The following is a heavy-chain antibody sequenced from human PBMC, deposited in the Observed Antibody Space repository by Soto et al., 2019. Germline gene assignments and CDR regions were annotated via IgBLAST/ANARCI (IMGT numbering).Heavy chain of an antibody. CDR3: ARGILGENYYYYGMDV. CDR2: IWSDEKNK. Sequence: GGSLRLSCTASGFTFSTYGIHWVRQAPGKGLEWVAVIWSDEKNKYYADSVKGRFTISRDNSKNTLYLQMNSLRAEDTAVYYCARGILGENYYYYGMDVWGQGTTVTVS. CDR1: GFTFSTYG. V-gene: IGHV3-33*01. J-gene: IGHJ6*02.